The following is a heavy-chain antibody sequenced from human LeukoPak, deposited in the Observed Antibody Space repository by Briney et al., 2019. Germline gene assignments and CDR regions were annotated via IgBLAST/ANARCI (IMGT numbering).Heavy chain of an antibody. V-gene: IGHV3-23*01. CDR2: ISNNGGYT. J-gene: IGHJ6*02. CDR1: GFTFSSSA. CDR3: ARDDYYGSGSYPGRHYYYYGMDV. D-gene: IGHD3-10*01. Sequence: GGSLRLSCAASGFTFSSSAMSWVRQAPGKGLEWVSAISNNGGYTYYADSVQGRFTISRDNSKSTLCLQMNSLRAEDTAVYYCARDDYYGSGSYPGRHYYYYGMDVWGQGTTVTVSS.